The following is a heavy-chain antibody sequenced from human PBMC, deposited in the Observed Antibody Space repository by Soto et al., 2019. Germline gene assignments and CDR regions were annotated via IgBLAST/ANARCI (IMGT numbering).Heavy chain of an antibody. V-gene: IGHV4-30-4*01. CDR3: ARGGACGGDCYSEDAFDI. J-gene: IGHJ3*02. Sequence: SETLSLTCTVSGGSISSGDYYWSWIRQPPGKGLEWIGYIYYSGSTYYNPSLKSRVTISVDTSKNQFSLKLSSVTAAGTAVYYCARGGACGGDCYSEDAFDIWGQGTMVTV. CDR1: GGSISSGDYY. CDR2: IYYSGST. D-gene: IGHD2-21*02.